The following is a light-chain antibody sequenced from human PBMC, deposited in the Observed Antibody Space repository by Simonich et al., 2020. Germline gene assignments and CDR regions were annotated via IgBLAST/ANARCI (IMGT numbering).Light chain of an antibody. J-gene: IGKJ4*01. V-gene: IGKV1-5*03. CDR3: QQYYSTPLT. CDR2: KAS. Sequence: DIQLTQSPSTLSASVGDRVTITCRASQSISSWLAWYQQKPGKAPKLLIYKASSLESGVPSRFSGSGSGTEFTLTISSLQPDDFATYYCQQYYSTPLTFGGGTKVEIK. CDR1: QSISSW.